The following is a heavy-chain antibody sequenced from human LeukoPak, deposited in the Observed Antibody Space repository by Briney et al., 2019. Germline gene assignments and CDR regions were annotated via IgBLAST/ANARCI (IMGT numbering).Heavy chain of an antibody. Sequence: GESLKISCAASGFTFTDYWMTWVRELPGKGLEWVANIKQGGSESYYVDSVRGRFTISRENAKNSLYLQMDSLRVDDTAVYYCARVGAWELQRVFDYWGQGTLVTVSS. CDR1: GFTFTDYW. CDR2: IKQGGSES. D-gene: IGHD1-26*01. J-gene: IGHJ4*02. V-gene: IGHV3-7*01. CDR3: ARVGAWELQRVFDY.